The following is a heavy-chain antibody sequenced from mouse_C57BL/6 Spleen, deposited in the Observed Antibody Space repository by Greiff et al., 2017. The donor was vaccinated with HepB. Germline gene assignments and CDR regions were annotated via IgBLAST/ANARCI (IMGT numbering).Heavy chain of an antibody. J-gene: IGHJ3*01. CDR2: IYPGSGST. Sequence: VQLQQSGAELVKPGASVKMSCKASGYTFTSYWITWVKQRPGQGLEWIGDIYPGSGSTNYNEKFKSKATLTVDTSSSTAYMQLSSLTSEDSAVYYCASAYYSDYEGFAYWGQGTLVTVSA. D-gene: IGHD2-5*01. CDR3: ASAYYSDYEGFAY. CDR1: GYTFTSYW. V-gene: IGHV1-55*01.